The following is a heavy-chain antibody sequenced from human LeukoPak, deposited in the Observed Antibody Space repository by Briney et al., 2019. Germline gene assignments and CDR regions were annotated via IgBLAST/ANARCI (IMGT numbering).Heavy chain of an antibody. D-gene: IGHD6-13*01. CDR3: ARDSSSIQSGDY. V-gene: IGHV3-66*01. Sequence: GGSLRLSCAASGFTVSSNYMSWVRQAPGKGLEWVSVIYSGGSTYYADSVKGRFTISRDISKNTLSLQMNSLRAEDTAVYYCARDSSSIQSGDYWGQGTLVTVSS. CDR1: GFTVSSNY. CDR2: IYSGGST. J-gene: IGHJ4*02.